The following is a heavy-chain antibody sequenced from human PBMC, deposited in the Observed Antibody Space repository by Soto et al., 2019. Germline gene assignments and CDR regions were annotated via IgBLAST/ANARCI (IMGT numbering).Heavy chain of an antibody. CDR3: ARTLYGDNVDY. J-gene: IGHJ4*02. CDR2: ISYDGSNK. CDR1: GFTFSSYA. Sequence: PGGSLRLSCAASGFTFSSYAMHWVRQAPGKGLEWVAVISYDGSNKYYADSVKGRFTISRDNSKKTVDLQMNSLRASDTAMYYCARTLYGDNVDYWGQGTLVTVSS. V-gene: IGHV3-30-3*01. D-gene: IGHD4-17*01.